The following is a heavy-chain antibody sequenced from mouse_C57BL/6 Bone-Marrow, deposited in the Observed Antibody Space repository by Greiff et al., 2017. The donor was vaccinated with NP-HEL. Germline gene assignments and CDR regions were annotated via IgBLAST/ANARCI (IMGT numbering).Heavy chain of an antibody. D-gene: IGHD1-1*01. Sequence: DVQLQESGTVLARPGASVKMSCKTSGYTFTSYWMHWVKQRPGQGLEWIGAIYPGNSDTSYNQKFKGKAKLTAVTSASTAYMELSSLTNEDSAVYYCTGNYGSPLAWFAYWGQGTLVTVSA. CDR2: IYPGNSDT. CDR1: GYTFTSYW. CDR3: TGNYGSPLAWFAY. J-gene: IGHJ3*01. V-gene: IGHV1-5*01.